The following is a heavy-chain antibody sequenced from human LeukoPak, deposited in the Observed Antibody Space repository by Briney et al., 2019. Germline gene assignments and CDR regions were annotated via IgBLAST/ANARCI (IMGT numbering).Heavy chain of an antibody. CDR3: ARQVGSVTYLDY. Sequence: SETLSLTCTVSGGSISPYYWSWIRQPPGKGLEWIGYVYHSGSTNYNPSLKSRVTISVDTSKKQFSLKLTSVTAADTAVYYCARQVGSVTYLDYWGQGSLVTVSS. CDR1: GGSISPYY. CDR2: VYHSGST. V-gene: IGHV4-59*01. D-gene: IGHD4-17*01. J-gene: IGHJ4*02.